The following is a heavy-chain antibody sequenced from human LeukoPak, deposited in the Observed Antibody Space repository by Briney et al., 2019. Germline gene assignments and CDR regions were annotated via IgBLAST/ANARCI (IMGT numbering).Heavy chain of an antibody. J-gene: IGHJ6*03. Sequence: PGRSLRLSCAASGFTFSSYAMSWVRQAPGKGLEWVSSISSSSSYIYYADSVKGRFTISRDNAKNSLYLQMNSLRAEDTAVYYCARGDGDYVYYYYMDVWGKGTTVTVSS. CDR3: ARGDGDYVYYYYMDV. V-gene: IGHV3-21*01. CDR2: ISSSSSYI. CDR1: GFTFSSYA. D-gene: IGHD4-17*01.